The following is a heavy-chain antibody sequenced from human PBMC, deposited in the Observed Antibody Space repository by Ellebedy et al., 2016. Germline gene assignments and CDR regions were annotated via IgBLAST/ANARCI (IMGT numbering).Heavy chain of an antibody. D-gene: IGHD3-10*01. V-gene: IGHV4-39*07. CDR1: GGSISSSSYY. Sequence: GSLRLXCTVSGGSISSSSYYWGWIRQPPGKGLEWIGSIYYSGSTYYNPSLKSRVTISVDTSKNQFSLKLSSVTAADTAVYYCARDNLFSGSPCDYWGQGTLVTVSS. CDR2: IYYSGST. CDR3: ARDNLFSGSPCDY. J-gene: IGHJ4*02.